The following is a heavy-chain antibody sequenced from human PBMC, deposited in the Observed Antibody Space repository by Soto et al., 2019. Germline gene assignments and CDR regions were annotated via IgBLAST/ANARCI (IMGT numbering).Heavy chain of an antibody. Sequence: KASETLSLTCAVSGYSISSGYYWGWIRQPPGKGLEWIGSIYHSGSTYYNPSLKSRVTISVDTSKNQFSLKLSSVTAADTAVYYCARDWGAAGYYISVYYGMDVWGQGTTVTVSS. CDR1: GYSISSGYY. D-gene: IGHD6-13*01. CDR2: IYHSGST. J-gene: IGHJ6*02. V-gene: IGHV4-38-2*02. CDR3: ARDWGAAGYYISVYYGMDV.